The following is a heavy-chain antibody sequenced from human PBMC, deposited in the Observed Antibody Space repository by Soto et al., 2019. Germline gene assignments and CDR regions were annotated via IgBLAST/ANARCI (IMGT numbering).Heavy chain of an antibody. D-gene: IGHD2-15*01. CDR2: IIPVFGTP. CDR3: ARNQPQRYCSGGTCRPAYGMDV. V-gene: IGHV1-69*13. CDR1: GGTFTNYA. Sequence: SVKVSCKASGGTFTNYAFSWVRQAPGQGLEWMGGIIPVFGTPDYAQKFQGRVTITADESTRTASMELSSLRSDDTALYYCARNQPQRYCSGGTCRPAYGMDVWGQGTTVTVSS. J-gene: IGHJ6*02.